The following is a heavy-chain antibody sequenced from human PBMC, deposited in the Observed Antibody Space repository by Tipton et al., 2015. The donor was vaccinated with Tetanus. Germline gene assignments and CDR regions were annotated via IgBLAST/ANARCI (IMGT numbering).Heavy chain of an antibody. Sequence: QLVQSGAEVKKPGESLNISCEATGYNFATSWIAWVLQVPGKRLEWMGIIYPGDSSTRYSTSFHCRVLISVNNSSSTSYLQGRSQRASDRAVYYCARHWSKAYASSFDPWGQGTLVIVSS. CDR3: ARHWSKAYASSFDP. CDR1: GYNFATSW. D-gene: IGHD2-2*01. V-gene: IGHV5-51*01. J-gene: IGHJ5*02. CDR2: IYPGDSST.